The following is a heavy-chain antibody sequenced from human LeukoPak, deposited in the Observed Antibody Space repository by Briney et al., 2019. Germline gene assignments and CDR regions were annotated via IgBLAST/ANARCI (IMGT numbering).Heavy chain of an antibody. V-gene: IGHV3-21*01. Sequence: PGGSLRLSCVASGFTLSSYNMKWVRQAPGKRLEWVSSISWRSSDIEYADSVKGRFTISRDNAKNSLYLQMNSLRAEDTAVYYCARDLGDYSNYESFDYWGQGTLVTVSS. CDR2: ISWRSSDI. CDR3: ARDLGDYSNYESFDY. D-gene: IGHD4-11*01. CDR1: GFTLSSYN. J-gene: IGHJ4*02.